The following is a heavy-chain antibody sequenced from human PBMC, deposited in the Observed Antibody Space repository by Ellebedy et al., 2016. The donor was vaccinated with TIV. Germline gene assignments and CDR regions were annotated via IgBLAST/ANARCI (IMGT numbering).Heavy chain of an antibody. V-gene: IGHV3-7*01. CDR1: GFIFTNYW. Sequence: GGSLRLSXAASGFIFTNYWMSWVRQAPGKGLEWVANIKEDGSEKYYVDSVKGRFTISRDNAKNLLFLQMNSLGADDTAVYFCARDKGAMSTTLGSRFDYWGQGNLVSVSS. CDR2: IKEDGSEK. J-gene: IGHJ4*02. D-gene: IGHD3-10*01. CDR3: ARDKGAMSTTLGSRFDY.